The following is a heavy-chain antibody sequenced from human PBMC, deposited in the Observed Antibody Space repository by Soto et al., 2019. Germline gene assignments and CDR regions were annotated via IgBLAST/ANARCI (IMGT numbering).Heavy chain of an antibody. Sequence: SVKVSCKASGGTFSSYAISWVRQAPGQGLEWMGGIIPIFGTANYAQKFQGRVTITADESTSTAYMELSSLRSEDTAVYYCARERGSTRNYYYYGMDVWGQGTTVTVSS. CDR1: GGTFSSYA. V-gene: IGHV1-69*13. CDR3: ARERGSTRNYYYYGMDV. CDR2: IIPIFGTA. D-gene: IGHD2-2*01. J-gene: IGHJ6*02.